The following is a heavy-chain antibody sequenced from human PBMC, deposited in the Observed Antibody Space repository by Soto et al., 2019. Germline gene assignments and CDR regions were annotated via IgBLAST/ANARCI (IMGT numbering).Heavy chain of an antibody. Sequence: QVQLVESGGGVVQPGRALRLSCAASGFTFSSYAMHWVRQAPGKGLEWVAIMSYDGNNQYYADSVKGRFTISRHNFKNTLHLQMNSLRAEDTAVYYCAKALGELSPESFDYWGQGILVTVSS. J-gene: IGHJ4*02. CDR3: AKALGELSPESFDY. V-gene: IGHV3-30*18. CDR1: GFTFSSYA. CDR2: MSYDGNNQ. D-gene: IGHD3-16*02.